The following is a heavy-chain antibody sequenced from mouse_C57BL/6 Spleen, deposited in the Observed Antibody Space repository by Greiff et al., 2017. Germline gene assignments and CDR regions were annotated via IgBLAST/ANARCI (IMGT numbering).Heavy chain of an antibody. CDR1: GYTFTDYN. CDR3: ARGGLDYDEEVFDY. J-gene: IGHJ2*01. V-gene: IGHV1-22*01. CDR2: INPNNGGT. D-gene: IGHD2-4*01. Sequence: EVQLQQSGPELVKPGASVKMSCKASGYTFTDYNMHWVKQSHGKSLEWIGYINPNNGGTSYNQKFKGKATLTVNKSSSTAYMELRSLTSEDSAVYSCARGGLDYDEEVFDYWGQGTTLTVSS.